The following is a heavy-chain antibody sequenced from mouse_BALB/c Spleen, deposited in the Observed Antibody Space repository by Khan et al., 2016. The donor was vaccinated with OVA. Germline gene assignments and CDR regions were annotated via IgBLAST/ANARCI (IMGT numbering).Heavy chain of an antibody. CDR2: IYPGSGNT. CDR3: ARPFYYGSRYDTMDA. Sequence: QVQLQQSGAELVRPGTSVKMSCKAAGYTFTNYWIGWVKQRPGHGLEWIGDIYPGSGNTNYNEKFRGKATLTADTSSSTAYMQLSSLTSEDSAIYSCARPFYYGSRYDTMDAWGQGTSVTVSS. D-gene: IGHD1-1*01. V-gene: IGHV1-63*02. J-gene: IGHJ4*01. CDR1: GYTFTNYW.